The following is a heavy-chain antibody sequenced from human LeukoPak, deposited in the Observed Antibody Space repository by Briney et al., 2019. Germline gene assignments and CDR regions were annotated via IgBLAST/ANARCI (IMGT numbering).Heavy chain of an antibody. CDR3: AKGAGGPEY. CDR2: NSYSGDA. Sequence: SETLSLTCSVSGVSVSRSYWSWIRQSPGKGLEYIGFNSYSGDANYNPSLENRVATSIDTPKNHISLRMSSVTAADTAIYYCAKGAGGPEYWGQGILVTVSS. D-gene: IGHD2/OR15-2a*01. CDR1: GVSVSRSY. J-gene: IGHJ4*02. V-gene: IGHV4-59*02.